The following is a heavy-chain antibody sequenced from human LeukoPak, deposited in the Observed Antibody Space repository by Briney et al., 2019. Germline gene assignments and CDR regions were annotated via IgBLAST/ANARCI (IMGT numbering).Heavy chain of an antibody. CDR3: AKRVGYSSSWYRETYYYYYMDV. V-gene: IGHV3-30*02. CDR2: IRYDGSNK. Sequence: GGSLRLSCAASGFTFSSYAMHWVRQAPGKGLEWVAFIRYDGSNKYYADSVKGRFTISRDNSKNTLYLQMNSLRAEDTAVYYCAKRVGYSSSWYRETYYYYYMDVWGKGTTVTISS. CDR1: GFTFSSYA. D-gene: IGHD6-13*01. J-gene: IGHJ6*03.